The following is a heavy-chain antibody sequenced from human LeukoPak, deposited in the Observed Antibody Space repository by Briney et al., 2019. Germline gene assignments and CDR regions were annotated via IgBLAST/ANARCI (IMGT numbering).Heavy chain of an antibody. CDR1: GGSLNPFY. V-gene: IGHV4-59*12. Sequence: SETLSLTCTVSGGSLNPFYWSWIRQPPGKGLEWIGYIYYRGNTHFNPSLKSRVTISIDTSKKQFSLKLSSVTAADTAVYYCARDRAAAGPPDYWGQGTLVTVSS. CDR2: IYYRGNT. D-gene: IGHD6-13*01. J-gene: IGHJ4*02. CDR3: ARDRAAAGPPDY.